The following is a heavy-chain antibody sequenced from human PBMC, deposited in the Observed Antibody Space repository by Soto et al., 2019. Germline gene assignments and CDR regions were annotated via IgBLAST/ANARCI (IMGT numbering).Heavy chain of an antibody. D-gene: IGHD1-26*01. Sequence: SETLSLTCTVSAGSISSSSYYWGWIRQPTGKGLEWIGSIYYSGSTYYNPSRKSRVTISVDTSKNQFSLKLSSVTAADTAVYYCGVVQEPRTYYYYGMDVWCQGTTVT. J-gene: IGHJ6*02. V-gene: IGHV4-39*01. CDR3: GVVQEPRTYYYYGMDV. CDR1: AGSISSSSYY. CDR2: IYYSGST.